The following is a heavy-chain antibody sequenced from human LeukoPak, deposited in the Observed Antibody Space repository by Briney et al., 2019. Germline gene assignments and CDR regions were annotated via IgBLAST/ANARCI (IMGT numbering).Heavy chain of an antibody. Sequence: ASVKVSCKASGHTFTNYYIHWVRQAPGQGLEWLGLINPGVGSTSYAQKFQGRVTVTSDTSTSTVYMELSSLKSDDTAVYYCASSLGSGYDYVLAYWGQGTLDTVSS. CDR3: ASSLGSGYDYVLAY. V-gene: IGHV1-46*03. D-gene: IGHD5-12*01. CDR2: INPGVGST. J-gene: IGHJ4*02. CDR1: GHTFTNYY.